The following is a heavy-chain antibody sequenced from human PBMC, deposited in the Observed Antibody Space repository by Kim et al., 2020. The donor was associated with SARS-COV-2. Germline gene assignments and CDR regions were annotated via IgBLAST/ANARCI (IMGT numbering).Heavy chain of an antibody. V-gene: IGHV4-59*01. CDR3: ANSGGSSGWYGDGFDS. J-gene: IGHJ4*02. CDR2: IYYSGTT. Sequence: SETLSLTCTVSGDSISSYYWNWIRQPPGKGLEWIGYIYYSGTTNYNPSLKSRVTISVDTSKNQFSLKLSSVTAADTAVYYCANSGGSSGWYGDGFDSWGQGTLVSVSS. D-gene: IGHD6-19*01. CDR1: GDSISSYY.